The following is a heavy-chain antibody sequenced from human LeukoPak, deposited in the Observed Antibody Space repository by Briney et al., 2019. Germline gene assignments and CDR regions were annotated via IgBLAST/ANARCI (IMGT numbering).Heavy chain of an antibody. CDR2: ISYIGNNK. Sequence: PGRSLRLSCAASGFTFNNYAIHWVRQAPRQGMEWVAVISYIGNNKSYADSVTGPFTISRDNSKNTLSLQMNSLRAEDTAVYYCARDLSIAAAEYYFDYWGQRNLVTVSS. CDR1: GFTFNNYA. D-gene: IGHD6-13*01. V-gene: IGHV3-30-3*01. CDR3: ARDLSIAAAEYYFDY. J-gene: IGHJ4*02.